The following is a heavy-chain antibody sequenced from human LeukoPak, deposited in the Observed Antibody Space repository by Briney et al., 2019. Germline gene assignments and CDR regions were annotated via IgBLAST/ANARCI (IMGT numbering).Heavy chain of an antibody. J-gene: IGHJ4*02. V-gene: IGHV4-59*10. CDR3: ARGTPLYMSTARYYFDY. CDR2: MYTSGRT. CDR1: GGSFSGCY. D-gene: IGHD5/OR15-5a*01. Sequence: SETLSLTCAVYGGSFSGCYSSWIRQPAGEGLEWGGCMYTSGRTKYNPSLKSRVTISVDTSKNQFSLKLRSVTAADTAVYYCARGTPLYMSTARYYFDYWGQGTLVTVSS.